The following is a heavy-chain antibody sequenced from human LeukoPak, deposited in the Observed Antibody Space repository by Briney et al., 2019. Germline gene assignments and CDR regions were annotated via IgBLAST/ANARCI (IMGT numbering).Heavy chain of an antibody. CDR3: ARDMSRIAAAGPFDY. CDR2: ISSSGSYI. V-gene: IGHV3-21*01. CDR1: GFTFSSYT. Sequence: GGSLRLSCAASGFTFSSYTMTWVRQAPGKGLEWVSSISSSGSYISYADSMKGRFTISRDNAKNSLSLQMNSLRAEDTAVYYCARDMSRIAAAGPFDYWGQGTLVTVSS. D-gene: IGHD6-13*01. J-gene: IGHJ4*02.